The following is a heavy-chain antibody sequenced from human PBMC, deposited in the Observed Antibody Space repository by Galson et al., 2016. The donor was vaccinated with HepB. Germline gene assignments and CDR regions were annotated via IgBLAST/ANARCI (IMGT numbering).Heavy chain of an antibody. CDR2: MNGDGTIT. CDR3: ARDLFGGYGWFDP. Sequence: SLRLSCAASRFNFSPYWMHWVRQDPTKGLVSVSRMNGDGTITAYADSVRGRFTISRDNAKNSLYLQMNSLRAEDTAVYYCARDLFGGYGWFDPWGQGTLVTVSS. CDR1: RFNFSPYW. J-gene: IGHJ5*02. D-gene: IGHD5-12*01. V-gene: IGHV3-74*01.